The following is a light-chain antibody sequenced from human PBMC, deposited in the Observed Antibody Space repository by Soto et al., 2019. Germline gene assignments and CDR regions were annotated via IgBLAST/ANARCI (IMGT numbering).Light chain of an antibody. CDR1: QSVSSSY. J-gene: IGKJ1*01. Sequence: VLTQSPGTLSLSTGDRATLSCRASQSVSSSYLAWYQQKPGQAPGLLIYGASSRATGIPDRFSGSGSGTDFTLTISRLEPEDFAVYYCQQYGRSPWTFGQGTKV. CDR2: GAS. V-gene: IGKV3-20*01. CDR3: QQYGRSPWT.